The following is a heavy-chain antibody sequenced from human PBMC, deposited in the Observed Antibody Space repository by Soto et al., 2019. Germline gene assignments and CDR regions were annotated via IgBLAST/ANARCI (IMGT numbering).Heavy chain of an antibody. CDR1: GGSISNYY. V-gene: IGHV4-4*07. CDR2: IYISGII. Sequence: PSETLSLTCTVSGGSISNYYWSWIRQPAGKGLEWIGRIYISGIIDYNPSLKSRVTMSADTSKNQFSLILSSVTAADTAVYYCARAAKFGDLHYWGRGTLVTVSS. J-gene: IGHJ4*02. CDR3: ARAAKFGDLHY. D-gene: IGHD3-10*02.